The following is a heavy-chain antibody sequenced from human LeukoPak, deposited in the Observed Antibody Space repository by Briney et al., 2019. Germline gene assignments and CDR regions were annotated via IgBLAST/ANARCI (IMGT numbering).Heavy chain of an antibody. CDR1: GYSISSGLY. V-gene: IGHV4-38-2*01. CDR2: ICHSGNT. Sequence: SETLSLTCAVSGYSISSGLYWGWIRQPPGKGLEWIGSICHSGNTYYNPSLKSRVTISVDTSNNQFSLKLSSVTAADTAVYHCARGTGGYYANFDYWGQGTLVTVSS. J-gene: IGHJ4*02. D-gene: IGHD3-10*01. CDR3: ARGTGGYYANFDY.